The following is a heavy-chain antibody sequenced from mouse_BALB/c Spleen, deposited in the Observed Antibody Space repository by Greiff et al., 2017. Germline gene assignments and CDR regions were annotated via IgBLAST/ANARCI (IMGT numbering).Heavy chain of an antibody. D-gene: IGHD1-1*01. CDR3: TRSGIYYYGSSYYFDY. J-gene: IGHJ2*01. V-gene: IGHV1S81*02. CDR2: INPSNGGT. CDR1: GYTFTSYY. Sequence: QVQLQQSGAELVKPGASVKLSCKASGYTFTSYYMYWVKQRPGQGLEWIGEINPSNGGTNFNEKFKSKATLTVDKSSSTAYMQLSSLTSEDSAVYYCTRSGIYYYGSSYYFDYWGQGTTLTVSS.